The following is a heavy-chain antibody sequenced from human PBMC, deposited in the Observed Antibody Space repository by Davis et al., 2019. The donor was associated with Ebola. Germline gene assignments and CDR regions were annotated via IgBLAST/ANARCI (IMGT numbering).Heavy chain of an antibody. J-gene: IGHJ4*02. CDR3: ARSIAVAGTFDY. V-gene: IGHV4-39*07. D-gene: IGHD6-19*01. CDR2: IYYSGST. CDR1: GGSISSSSYY. Sequence: MPGGSLRLSCTVSGGSISSSSYYWGWIRQPPGKGLEWIGSIYYSGSTYYNPSLKSRVTISVDTSKNQFSLKLSSVTAADTAVYYCARSIAVAGTFDYWGQGTLVTVSS.